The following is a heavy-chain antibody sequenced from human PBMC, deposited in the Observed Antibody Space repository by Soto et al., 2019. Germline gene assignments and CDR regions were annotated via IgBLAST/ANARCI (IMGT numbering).Heavy chain of an antibody. CDR3: ARVGEIAVAWPTPHYYYYGMDV. J-gene: IGHJ6*02. CDR2: IWYDGSNK. CDR1: GFTFSSYG. V-gene: IGHV3-33*01. D-gene: IGHD6-19*01. Sequence: GGSLRLSCAASGFTFSSYGMHWVRQAPGKGLEWVAVIWYDGSNKYYADSVKGRFTISRDNSKNTLYLQMNSLRAEDTAVYYCARVGEIAVAWPTPHYYYYGMDVWGQGTTVTVSS.